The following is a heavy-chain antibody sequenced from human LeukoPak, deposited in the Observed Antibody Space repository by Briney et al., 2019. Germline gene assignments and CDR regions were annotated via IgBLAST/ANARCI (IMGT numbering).Heavy chain of an antibody. CDR1: GFTFSSYA. Sequence: GGSLRLSCAASGFTFSSYAMSWVRQVPGKGLEWVSVISGSGDNTHYADSVKGRFTISRDNSKNMLYLQMNSLRAEDTAVYYCAKWKYSNSGIDDYWGQGTLVTVSS. J-gene: IGHJ4*02. D-gene: IGHD6-6*01. CDR3: AKWKYSNSGIDDY. V-gene: IGHV3-23*01. CDR2: ISGSGDNT.